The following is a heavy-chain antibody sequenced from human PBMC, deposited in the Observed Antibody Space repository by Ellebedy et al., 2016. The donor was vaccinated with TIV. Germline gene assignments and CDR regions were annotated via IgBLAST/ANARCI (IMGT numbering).Heavy chain of an antibody. CDR3: ARGWLKGVAAAGHDY. CDR1: GYTFTGYY. Sequence: SVKVSCXASGYTFTGYYMHWVRQAPGQGLEWMGWINPNSGGTNYAQKFQGRVTMTRDTSISTAYMELSRLRSDDTAVYYCARGWLKGVAAAGHDYWGQGTLVTVSS. J-gene: IGHJ4*02. CDR2: INPNSGGT. V-gene: IGHV1-2*02. D-gene: IGHD6-13*01.